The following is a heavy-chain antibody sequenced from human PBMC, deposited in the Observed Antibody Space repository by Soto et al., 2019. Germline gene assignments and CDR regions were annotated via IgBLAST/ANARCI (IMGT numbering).Heavy chain of an antibody. V-gene: IGHV4-34*01. CDR3: ALMADHYYYYGMDV. D-gene: IGHD6-19*01. J-gene: IGHJ6*02. CDR2: INHSGST. Sequence: PSETLSLTCAVYGGSFSGYYWSWIRQPPGKGLEWIGEINHSGSTNYNPSLKSRVTISVDTSKNQFSLKLSSVTAADTAVYYCALMADHYYYYGMDVWGQGTTVTVSS. CDR1: GGSFSGYY.